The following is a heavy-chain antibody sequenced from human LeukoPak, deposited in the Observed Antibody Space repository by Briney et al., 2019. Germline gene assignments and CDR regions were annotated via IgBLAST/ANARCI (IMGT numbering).Heavy chain of an antibody. D-gene: IGHD3-3*01. J-gene: IGHJ4*02. CDR1: GGSFSGYY. V-gene: IGHV4-34*01. CDR3: ARERYYDFWSGSYAYLDY. Sequence: TSETLSLTCAVYGGSFSGYYWSWIRQPPGKGLEWIGEINHSGSANYNPSLKSRVTISVDTSKNQFSLKLSSVTAADTAVYYCARERYYDFWSGSYAYLDYWGQGTLVTVSS. CDR2: INHSGSA.